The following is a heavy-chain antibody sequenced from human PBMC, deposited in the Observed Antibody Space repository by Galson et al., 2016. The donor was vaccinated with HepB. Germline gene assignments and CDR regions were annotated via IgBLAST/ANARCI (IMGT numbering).Heavy chain of an antibody. D-gene: IGHD6-19*01. Sequence: SLRLSCAASGFSVSNKFMSWVRQAPGKGLEWLSVIYSAGATYYADSVRGRFTLSRDNTKNSLYLQMSRLRTEDTALYYCAKDMKSLVPWGEYFQHWGQGTLVTVSS. CDR3: AKDMKSLVPWGEYFQH. J-gene: IGHJ1*01. V-gene: IGHV3-53*05. CDR1: GFSVSNKF. CDR2: IYSAGAT.